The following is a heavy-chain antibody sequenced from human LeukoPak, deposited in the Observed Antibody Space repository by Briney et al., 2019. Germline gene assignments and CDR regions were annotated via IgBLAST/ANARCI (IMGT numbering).Heavy chain of an antibody. V-gene: IGHV3-21*01. Sequence: PGGSLRLSCAASGFTFSSYSMNWVRQAPGKWLEWVSSISSSSSYIYYADSVKGRFTISRDNAKNSLYLQMNSLRAEDTAVYYCARQMGIAAAVPAFDIWGQGTMVTVSS. CDR2: ISSSSSYI. CDR1: GFTFSSYS. D-gene: IGHD6-13*01. CDR3: ARQMGIAAAVPAFDI. J-gene: IGHJ3*02.